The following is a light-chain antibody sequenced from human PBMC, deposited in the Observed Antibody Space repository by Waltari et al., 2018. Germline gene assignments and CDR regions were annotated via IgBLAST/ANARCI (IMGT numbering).Light chain of an antibody. CDR2: LGS. CDR1: QSLLHSNGYNY. J-gene: IGKJ1*01. CDR3: MQGLQTWT. V-gene: IGKV2-28*01. Sequence: DIVMTQSPLSLSVTPGEPASISCRSSQSLLHSNGYNYLDWYLQKPGQSPQLLIYLGSNRASGVPDRFSGSGSGTDFTLKISNVEAEDVGVYYCMQGLQTWTFGQGTKVEVK.